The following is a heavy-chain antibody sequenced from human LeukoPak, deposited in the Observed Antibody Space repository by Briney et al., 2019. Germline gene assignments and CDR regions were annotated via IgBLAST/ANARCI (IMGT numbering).Heavy chain of an antibody. Sequence: PGGSLRLSCAASDFIFSNAWMSWVRQVPRKGLEWVANIKQDGGEKYYVDSVKGRFTISRDNAKNSLYLEMNSLRAEDTAVYYCARDRGDYDTSGSLFVFGGQGTLVTVSS. J-gene: IGHJ4*02. CDR2: IKQDGGEK. CDR1: DFIFSNAW. V-gene: IGHV3-7*03. D-gene: IGHD3-22*01. CDR3: ARDRGDYDTSGSLFVF.